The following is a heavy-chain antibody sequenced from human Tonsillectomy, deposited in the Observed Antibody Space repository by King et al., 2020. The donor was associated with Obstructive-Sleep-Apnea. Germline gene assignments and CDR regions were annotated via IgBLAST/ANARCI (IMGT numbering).Heavy chain of an antibody. D-gene: IGHD4-23*01. J-gene: IGHJ6*02. CDR1: GGSIRGGI. Sequence: VQLQESGPGLVKTSETLSLTCSVSGGSIRGGIWNWIRQPPGKGLDWMGSAYYSGSTNYNPSLQSRVTISVDASENRVSLKLGSVTVADTAVYFCARQTYGGKEGTYQYYHGMDVWGQGTTVTVSS. V-gene: IGHV4-59*08. CDR3: ARQTYGGKEGTYQYYHGMDV. CDR2: AYYSGST.